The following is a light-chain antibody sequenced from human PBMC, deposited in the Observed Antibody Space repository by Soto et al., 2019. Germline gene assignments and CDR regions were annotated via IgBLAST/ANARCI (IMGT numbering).Light chain of an antibody. V-gene: IGLV2-14*01. CDR1: SSDVGGYNY. CDR3: RSYTSSSTLS. Sequence: QSALTQPASVSGSPGQSITISCTGTSSDVGGYNYVSWYQQHPGKAPKLMIYDVSNRPSGVSNRFSGSKSGNTASLTISGLQAEDEADYYCRSYTSSSTLSLGTGTKLTVL. CDR2: DVS. J-gene: IGLJ1*01.